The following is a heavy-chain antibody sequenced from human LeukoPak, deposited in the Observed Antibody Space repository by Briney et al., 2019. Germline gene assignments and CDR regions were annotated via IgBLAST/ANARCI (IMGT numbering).Heavy chain of an antibody. D-gene: IGHD3-10*01. CDR3: ARDSYQGEENYYAGASGAFDI. J-gene: IGHJ3*02. Sequence: SETLSLTCTVSGGSISSYYWSWLRQPPGKGLEWIGYIYYSGSTNYNPSLKSRVTISVDTSKNQISLKLSSVTAADTAVYYCARDSYQGEENYYAGASGAFDIWGQGTMVTVSS. CDR1: GGSISSYY. CDR2: IYYSGST. V-gene: IGHV4-59*01.